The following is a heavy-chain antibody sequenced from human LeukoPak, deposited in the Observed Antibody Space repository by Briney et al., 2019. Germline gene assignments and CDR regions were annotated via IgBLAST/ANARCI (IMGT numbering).Heavy chain of an antibody. CDR2: ISYDVSNK. D-gene: IGHD3-10*01. Sequence: PGRSLRLSCAASGFSFSSHDMHWIRQAPGKGLEWVALISYDVSNKNYGDSVRGRFTISRDNSKNTLSLQLNRLRAEDTAVYYCEKEGSKIGSGRNRYYYTGMDVWGKGTTVTVSS. V-gene: IGHV3-30*18. J-gene: IGHJ6*04. CDR3: EKEGSKIGSGRNRYYYTGMDV. CDR1: GFSFSSHD.